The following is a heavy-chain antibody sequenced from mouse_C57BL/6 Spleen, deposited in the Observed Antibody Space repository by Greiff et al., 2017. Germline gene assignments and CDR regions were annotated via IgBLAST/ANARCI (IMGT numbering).Heavy chain of an antibody. V-gene: IGHV5-4*01. CDR3: AREGYYFDH. J-gene: IGHJ2*01. Sequence: EVQGVESGGGLVKPGGSLKLSCAASGFTFSSYAMSWVRQTPEKRLEWVATISDGGSYTYYPDNVKGRFTISRDNAKNNLYLQMSHLKSEDTAMYYCAREGYYFDHWGQGTTLTVSS. CDR2: ISDGGSYT. CDR1: GFTFSSYA.